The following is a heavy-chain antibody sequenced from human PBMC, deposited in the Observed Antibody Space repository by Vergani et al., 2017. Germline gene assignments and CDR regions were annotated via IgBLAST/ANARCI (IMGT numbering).Heavy chain of an antibody. CDR1: GFTFSSYS. Sequence: EVQLVESGGGLVKPGGSLRLSCAASGFTFSSYSMNWVRQAPGKGLEWVSSISSSSSYIYYADSVKGRFTISRDNAKNSLYLQMNSLRAEDTAVYYCARGSPPLIPDAFDIWGQGTMVTVSS. D-gene: IGHD1-26*01. CDR3: ARGSPPLIPDAFDI. CDR2: ISSSSSYI. V-gene: IGHV3-21*01. J-gene: IGHJ3*02.